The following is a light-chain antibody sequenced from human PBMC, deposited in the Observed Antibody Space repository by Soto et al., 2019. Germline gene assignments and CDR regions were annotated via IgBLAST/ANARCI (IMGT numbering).Light chain of an antibody. CDR1: QSVTKNN. V-gene: IGKV3-20*01. CDR2: GAS. CDR3: QQYGSSPPT. Sequence: EIVLTQSPCTLSLSAGERATLSCGASQSVTKNNLNWYQQKPGQAPRLLIYGASIRATGIPDRFSGSGYGTDFNLTINRLEPEDFALYYCQQYGSSPPTFGQGTKVDIK. J-gene: IGKJ1*01.